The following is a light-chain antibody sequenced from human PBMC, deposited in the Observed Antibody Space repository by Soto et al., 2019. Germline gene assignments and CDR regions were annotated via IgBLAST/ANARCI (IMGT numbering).Light chain of an antibody. Sequence: ESVLTQSPGTLSLSPGERATLSCRASQSVSSSYLAWYQQKPGQAPRLLIYGASSRATGIPDRFSGSGSGTDFTLTISSLYPEDFAVYYCQQDGSTGITFGQGTRLEIK. CDR2: GAS. CDR3: QQDGSTGIT. CDR1: QSVSSSY. V-gene: IGKV3-20*01. J-gene: IGKJ5*01.